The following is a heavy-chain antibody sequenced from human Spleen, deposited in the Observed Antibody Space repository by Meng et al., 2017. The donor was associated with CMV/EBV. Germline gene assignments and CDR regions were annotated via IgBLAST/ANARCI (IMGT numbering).Heavy chain of an antibody. CDR3: ARDIKPWDSSSWSGDY. CDR2: INPGGGTT. CDR1: ENTFNNYT. V-gene: IGHV1-46*02. D-gene: IGHD6-13*01. J-gene: IGHJ4*02. Sequence: ASVKVSCKASENTFNNYTINWVRQAPGQGLEWMGVINPGGGTTTYAQKFQGRVTMARDTSTTTVYMELSSLTSEDTAVYYCARDIKPWDSSSWSGDYWGQGTLVTVSS.